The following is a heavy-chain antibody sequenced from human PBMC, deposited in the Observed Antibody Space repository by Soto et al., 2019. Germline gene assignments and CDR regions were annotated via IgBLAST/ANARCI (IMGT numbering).Heavy chain of an antibody. CDR3: AGTTSHHWLYMDV. Sequence: SQTLSLTCVISGDSVSSNSAAWYWIRLSPSRGLEWLARTYYRSRWYNDYAVSVRSRITVNPDTSKNQFSLQLTSVTPEDTAVYYCAGTTSHHWLYMDVWGKGATVTVSS. V-gene: IGHV6-1*01. CDR2: TYYRSRWYN. D-gene: IGHD1-7*01. J-gene: IGHJ6*03. CDR1: GDSVSSNSAA.